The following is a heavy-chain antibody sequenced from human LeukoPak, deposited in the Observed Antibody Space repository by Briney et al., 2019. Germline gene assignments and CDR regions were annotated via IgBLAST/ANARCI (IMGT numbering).Heavy chain of an antibody. CDR3: AKGALGGDPNYSYMDV. J-gene: IGHJ6*03. V-gene: IGHV3-9*03. D-gene: IGHD2-21*02. CDR1: GFSIDDYV. CDR2: ISWNSDSI. Sequence: GRSLRLSCAASGFSIDDYVMHWVRQAPGQGLEWVSGISWNSDSIGYADSVKGRFTISRDNAKNSLYLQMNSLRAEDMALYYCAKGALGGDPNYSYMDVWGKGTTVTVSS.